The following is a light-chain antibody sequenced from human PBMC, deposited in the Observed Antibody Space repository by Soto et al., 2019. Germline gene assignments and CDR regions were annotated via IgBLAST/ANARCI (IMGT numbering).Light chain of an antibody. V-gene: IGKV3-20*01. Sequence: EIVLTQSPGTLSLSPGERATLSCRASQSVSSNYLAWYQQKPGQAPRLLIYGASSRATGIPDRFSGSGSGTDFTLTISRLEPEDFAVFYCQQYGSSLYTFGQGTKGDIK. CDR2: GAS. CDR1: QSVSSNY. J-gene: IGKJ2*01. CDR3: QQYGSSLYT.